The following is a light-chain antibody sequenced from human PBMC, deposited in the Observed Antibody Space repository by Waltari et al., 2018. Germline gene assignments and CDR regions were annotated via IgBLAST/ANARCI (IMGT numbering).Light chain of an antibody. Sequence: DIQMTQSPSSLSASVGDRVTISCRASQTISSSLNWYQQKPGKAPDLLIYGASGLQSGVPSRFSGRGSGTDFTLTISSLQPEDFATYYCQQSYSTPPFTFGQGTKLEIK. J-gene: IGKJ2*01. V-gene: IGKV1-39*01. CDR2: GAS. CDR3: QQSYSTPPFT. CDR1: QTISSS.